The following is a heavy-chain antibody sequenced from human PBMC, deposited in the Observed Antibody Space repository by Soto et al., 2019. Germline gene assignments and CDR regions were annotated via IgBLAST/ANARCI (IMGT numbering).Heavy chain of an antibody. D-gene: IGHD3-22*01. CDR3: ARVNIGDYYDSSGYPINRSYAFDI. Sequence: SETLSLTCTVSGGSISSYYWSWIRQPAGKGLEWIGRIYTSGSTNYNPSLESRVTMSVDTSKNQFSLKLSSVTAADTAVYYCARVNIGDYYDSSGYPINRSYAFDIWGQGTMVTVSS. CDR2: IYTSGST. V-gene: IGHV4-4*07. J-gene: IGHJ3*02. CDR1: GGSISSYY.